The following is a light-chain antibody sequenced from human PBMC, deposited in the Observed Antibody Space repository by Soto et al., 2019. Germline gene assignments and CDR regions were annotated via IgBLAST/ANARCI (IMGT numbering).Light chain of an antibody. CDR3: QQRSNWPPLT. Sequence: EVVMTQSPATLSVSPGERATLSCRASQSVNANLAWYQQKPGQAPRLLIHGASNRATGIPARFSGSGFGTEFILTISNLEPEDFAVYYCQQRSNWPPLTFGGGTKVEIK. CDR1: QSVNAN. V-gene: IGKV3-15*01. CDR2: GAS. J-gene: IGKJ4*01.